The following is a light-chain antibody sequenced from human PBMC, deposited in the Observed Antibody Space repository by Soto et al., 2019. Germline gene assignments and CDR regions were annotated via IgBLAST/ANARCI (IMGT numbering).Light chain of an antibody. CDR2: DAS. Sequence: EIVLTQSPATLSLSPGERATLSCRASQSVSSYFAWYQQKPGQAPRLLIYDASNRDTGIPARFSGSGSGTDFALTISCLEPEDFAVYSCQQRSNWPVTFGRGTRVEIK. CDR1: QSVSSY. J-gene: IGKJ1*01. V-gene: IGKV3-11*01. CDR3: QQRSNWPVT.